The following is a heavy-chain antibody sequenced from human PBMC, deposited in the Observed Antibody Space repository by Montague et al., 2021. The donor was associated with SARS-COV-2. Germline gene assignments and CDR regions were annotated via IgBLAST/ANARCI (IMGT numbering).Heavy chain of an antibody. CDR2: IIHSGNT. J-gene: IGHJ6*02. V-gene: IGHV4-34*12. D-gene: IGHD2-2*01. Sequence: SETLSLTCAVYGGSFSGHYWSWIRQPPGKGLEWIGEIIHSGNTNYNPSLKSRVTISIDTSKNQFSLKLSSVTAADTAVYYCARFPYRLIFIACYYGMDVWGQGTTVTVSS. CDR1: GGSFSGHY. CDR3: ARFPYRLIFIACYYGMDV.